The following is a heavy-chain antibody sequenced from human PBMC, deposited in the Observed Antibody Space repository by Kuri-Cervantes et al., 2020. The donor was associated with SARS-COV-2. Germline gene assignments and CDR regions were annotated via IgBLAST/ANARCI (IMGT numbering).Heavy chain of an antibody. CDR2: IYPGDSDT. Sequence: GESLKISCKGSGYSFTSYWIGWVRQMPGKDLEWMGIIYPGDSDTRYSPSFQGQVTISADKSISTAYLQWSSLKASDTAMYYCATGLVVPAAMRDYWGQGALVTVSS. J-gene: IGHJ4*02. D-gene: IGHD2-2*01. V-gene: IGHV5-51*01. CDR1: GYSFTSYW. CDR3: ATGLVVPAAMRDY.